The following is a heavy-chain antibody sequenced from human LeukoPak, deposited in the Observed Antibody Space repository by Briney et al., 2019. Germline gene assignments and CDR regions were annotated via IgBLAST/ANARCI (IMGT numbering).Heavy chain of an antibody. CDR3: TTSRRTYYYDSSGYYLNGFDI. CDR1: GFTFSNAW. V-gene: IGHV3-15*01. J-gene: IGHJ3*02. CDR2: IKSKTDGGTT. D-gene: IGHD3-22*01. Sequence: GGSLRLSCAASGFTFSNAWMSWVRQAPGKGLEWVGRIKSKTDGGTTDYAAPAKGRFTISRDDSKNTLYLQMNSLKTEDTAVYYCTTSRRTYYYDSSGYYLNGFDIWGQGTMVTVSS.